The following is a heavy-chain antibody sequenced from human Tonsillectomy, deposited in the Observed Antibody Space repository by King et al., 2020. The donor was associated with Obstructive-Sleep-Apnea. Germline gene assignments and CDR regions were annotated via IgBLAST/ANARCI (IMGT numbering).Heavy chain of an antibody. D-gene: IGHD1-1*01. Sequence: QLQESGPGLVKPSETLSLTCTVSGGSISSSSYYWGWIRQPPGKGLGWIGSIYYSGSTYYNPSLKSRVTISVDTSKNQFSLKLSSVTAADTAVYYCARDLTTGTTDYWGQGTLVSVSS. V-gene: IGHV4-39*07. CDR1: GGSISSSSYY. CDR2: IYYSGST. J-gene: IGHJ4*02. CDR3: ARDLTTGTTDY.